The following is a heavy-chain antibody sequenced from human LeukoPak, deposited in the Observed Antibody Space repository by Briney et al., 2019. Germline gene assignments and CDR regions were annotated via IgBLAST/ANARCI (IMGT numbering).Heavy chain of an antibody. D-gene: IGHD5-18*01. J-gene: IGHJ5*02. CDR1: GYIFTSYF. CDR3: ARALPHRRLMDTTMEQHWFDP. V-gene: IGHV1-46*01. Sequence: ASVKVSCKASGYIFTSYFMHWVRQAPGQGLECMGLINPSGGRTRYAQKFQGRVTMTRDMSTSTVYMELSSLRSEDTAVYYCARALPHRRLMDTTMEQHWFDPWGQGTLVTVSS. CDR2: INPSGGRT.